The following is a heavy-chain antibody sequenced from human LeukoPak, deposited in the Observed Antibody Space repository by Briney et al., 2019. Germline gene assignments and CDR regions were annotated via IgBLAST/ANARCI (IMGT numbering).Heavy chain of an antibody. CDR1: GFTFSDYY. D-gene: IGHD3-22*01. CDR2: ISSSGSTI. J-gene: IGHJ4*02. Sequence: PGGSLRLSCAASGFTFSDYYMSWIRQAPGKGLEWVSYISSSGSTIYYADSVKGRFTISRDNAKNSLHLQMNSLRAEDTAVYYCARAAINYYDSSGPIDYWGQGTLVTVSS. V-gene: IGHV3-11*01. CDR3: ARAAINYYDSSGPIDY.